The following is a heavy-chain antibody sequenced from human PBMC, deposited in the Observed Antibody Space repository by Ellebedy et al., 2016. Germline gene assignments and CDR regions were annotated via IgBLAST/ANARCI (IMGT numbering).Heavy chain of an antibody. J-gene: IGHJ4*02. CDR2: IYYSGST. CDR3: ARVASGSYVY. V-gene: IGHV4-39*01. CDR1: GGSISSSSYY. Sequence: SETLSLTCTVSGGSISSSSYYWGWIRQPPGTGLEWIRSIYYSGSTYYNPSLKSRVTISVDTSKNQFSLKLSSVTAADTAVYYCARVASGSYVYWGQGTLVTVSS. D-gene: IGHD1-26*01.